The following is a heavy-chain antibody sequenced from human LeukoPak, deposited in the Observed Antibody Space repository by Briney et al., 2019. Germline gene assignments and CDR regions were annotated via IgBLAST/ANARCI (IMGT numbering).Heavy chain of an antibody. J-gene: IGHJ4*02. Sequence: GGSLRLSCAASGFTFSNYWMHWVRQAPGKGLVWVSRIHTDGISTTYADSVKGRFTISRDNAKNTLYLQMNSLRAEDTAVYYYAKDPMYYYDSSGYYYGGYYFDYWGQGTLVTVSS. CDR1: GFTFSNYW. D-gene: IGHD3-22*01. V-gene: IGHV3-74*01. CDR3: AKDPMYYYDSSGYYYGGYYFDY. CDR2: IHTDGIST.